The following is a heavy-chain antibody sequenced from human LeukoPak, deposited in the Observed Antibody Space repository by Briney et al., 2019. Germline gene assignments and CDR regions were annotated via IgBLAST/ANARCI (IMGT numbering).Heavy chain of an antibody. CDR3: AAGLGSYSKFDY. Sequence: PSQTLSLTCTVSGGSISSGGYYWSWIRQHPGKGLEWIGYIYYSGRNYYNPSLKSRVTTSVDTSKNQFSLKLSSVTAADTAVYYCAAGLGSYSKFDYWGQGTLVTVSS. CDR1: GGSISSGGYY. J-gene: IGHJ4*02. CDR2: IYYSGRN. V-gene: IGHV4-31*03. D-gene: IGHD3-10*01.